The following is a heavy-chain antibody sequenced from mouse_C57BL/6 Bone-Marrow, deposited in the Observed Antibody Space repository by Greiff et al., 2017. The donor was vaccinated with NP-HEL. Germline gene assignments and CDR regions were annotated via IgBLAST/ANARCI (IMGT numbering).Heavy chain of an antibody. CDR2: INPGSGGT. V-gene: IGHV1-54*01. D-gene: IGHD1-1*01. CDR3: ARRGITTVVPFAY. Sequence: VQLQQSGAELVRPGTSVKVSCKASGYAFTNYLIEWVKQRPGQGLEWIGVINPGSGGTNYNEKFKGKATLTADKSSSTAYMRLSSLTSWESAVYFRARRGITTVVPFAYWGQGTLVTVSA. J-gene: IGHJ3*01. CDR1: GYAFTNYL.